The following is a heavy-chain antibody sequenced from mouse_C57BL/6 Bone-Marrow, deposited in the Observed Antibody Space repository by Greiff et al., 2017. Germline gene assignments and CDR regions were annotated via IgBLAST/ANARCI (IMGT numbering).Heavy chain of an antibody. CDR2: ISYDGSN. J-gene: IGHJ2*01. D-gene: IGHD2-1*01. CDR1: GYSITSGYY. V-gene: IGHV3-6*01. CDR3: ARQDLLSFDY. Sequence: EVKLQESGPGLVKPSQSLSLTCSVTGYSITSGYYWNWIRQFPGNKLEWMGYISYDGSNNYNPSLKNRISITRYTSKNQFFLKLNSVTTEDTATYYCARQDLLSFDYWGQGTTLTVSS.